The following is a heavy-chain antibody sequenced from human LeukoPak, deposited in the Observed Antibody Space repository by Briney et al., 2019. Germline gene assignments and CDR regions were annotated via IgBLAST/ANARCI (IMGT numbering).Heavy chain of an antibody. D-gene: IGHD3-22*01. J-gene: IGHJ6*02. CDR2: IKQDGSEK. CDR3: ARVITDYYYYYGMDV. V-gene: IGHV3-7*04. CDR1: GFTFSSYS. Sequence: GGSLRLSCAASGFTFSSYSMNWVRQAPGKGLEWVANIKQDGSEKYYVDSVKGRFTISRDNAKNSLYLQMNSLRAEDTAVYYCARVITDYYYYYGMDVWGQGTTVTVSS.